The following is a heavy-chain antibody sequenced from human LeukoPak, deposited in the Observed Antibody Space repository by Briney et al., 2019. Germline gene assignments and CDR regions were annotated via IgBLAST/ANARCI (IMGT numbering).Heavy chain of an antibody. V-gene: IGHV1-8*01. CDR1: GHTFTSYD. D-gene: IGHD2-15*01. J-gene: IGHJ3*02. Sequence: GASVKVSCKASGHTFTSYDINWVRQATGQGLEWMGWMNPNSGNTGYAQKFQGRVTMTRNTSVSTAYMELSSLRSEDTAVYYCARPLQDIVVVVAATFDAFDIWGQGTMVTVSS. CDR2: MNPNSGNT. CDR3: ARPLQDIVVVVAATFDAFDI.